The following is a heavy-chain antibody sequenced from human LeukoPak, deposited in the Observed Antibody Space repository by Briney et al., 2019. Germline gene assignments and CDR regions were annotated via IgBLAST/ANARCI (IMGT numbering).Heavy chain of an antibody. V-gene: IGHV4-59*01. CDR2: VYHTGST. J-gene: IGHJ4*02. D-gene: IGHD5-12*01. CDR1: GGSISPYY. Sequence: SETLSLTCTVSGGSISPYYWSWVRQPPGKGLEWIGYVYHTGSTNYNPSLKSRVTISLDTSKNQFSLKLSSVTAADTAVYYCARSTWLLDTWGQGTLVTVSS. CDR3: ARSTWLLDT.